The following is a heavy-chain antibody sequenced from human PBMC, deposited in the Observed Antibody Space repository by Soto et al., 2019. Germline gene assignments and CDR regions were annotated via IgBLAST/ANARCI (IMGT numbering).Heavy chain of an antibody. CDR3: ARLAYCGGDCSRWDCYYYGMDV. V-gene: IGHV1-2*02. J-gene: IGHJ6*02. D-gene: IGHD2-21*02. Sequence: ASVKVSCKASGYTFTGYYMHWVRQAPGQGLEWVGWINPNSGGTNYAQKFQGRVTMTRDTSISTAYMELSRLRSDDTAVYYCARLAYCGGDCSRWDCYYYGMDVWGQGTTVTVSS. CDR2: INPNSGGT. CDR1: GYTFTGYY.